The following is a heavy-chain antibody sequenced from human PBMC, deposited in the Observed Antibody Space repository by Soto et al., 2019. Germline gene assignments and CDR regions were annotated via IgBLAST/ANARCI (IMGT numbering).Heavy chain of an antibody. CDR3: ARTTVPRITIFGVVTPVGDYYFDY. Sequence: GGSLRLSCAASGFTFSSYWMSWVRQAPGKGLEWVANIKQDGSEKYYVDSVKGRFTISRDNAKNSLYLQMNSLRAEDTAVYYCARTTVPRITIFGVVTPVGDYYFDYWGQGTLVTVSS. CDR1: GFTFSSYW. V-gene: IGHV3-7*01. D-gene: IGHD3-3*01. J-gene: IGHJ4*02. CDR2: IKQDGSEK.